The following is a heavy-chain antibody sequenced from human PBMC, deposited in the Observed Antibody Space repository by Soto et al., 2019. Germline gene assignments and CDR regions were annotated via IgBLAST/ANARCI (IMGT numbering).Heavy chain of an antibody. CDR1: GGSISSSSYY. Sequence: KTSETLSLTCTVSGGSISSSSYYWGWIRQPPGKGLEWIGSIYYSGSTYYNPSLKSRVTISVDTSKNQFSLKLSSVTAADTAVYYCARHMVRGPIIVGAFDIWGQGTMVTVSS. CDR3: ARHMVRGPIIVGAFDI. J-gene: IGHJ3*02. V-gene: IGHV4-39*01. D-gene: IGHD3-10*01. CDR2: IYYSGST.